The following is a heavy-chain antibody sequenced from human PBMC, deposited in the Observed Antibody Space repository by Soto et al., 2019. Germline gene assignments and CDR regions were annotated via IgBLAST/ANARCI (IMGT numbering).Heavy chain of an antibody. J-gene: IGHJ6*02. V-gene: IGHV1-69*13. CDR2: IIPILVTA. CDR3: VRSIDSSSYYYYGMDV. Sequence: GASVKVSCKPSGATFSTYAITWVRQAPGQGLEWMGGIIPILVTANYAQKFQGRVTITADESTSTAYMEVSSLRSEDTAVYYCVRSIDSSSYYYYGMDVWGQGTTVTVSS. CDR1: GATFSTYA. D-gene: IGHD6-6*01.